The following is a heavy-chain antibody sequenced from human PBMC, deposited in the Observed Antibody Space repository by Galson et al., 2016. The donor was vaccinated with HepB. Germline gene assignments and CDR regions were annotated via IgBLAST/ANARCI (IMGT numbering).Heavy chain of an antibody. CDR2: INSDGSST. D-gene: IGHD2-15*01. CDR1: EFTFRSYW. V-gene: IGHV3-74*01. CDR3: VRRDCSGGSCRFPFDS. Sequence: SLRLSCAASEFTFRSYWMHWVRQAPGKGLVWVSGINSDGSSTNYADSVKGRFTISRDNAKNTLYLQMESLRVEDTTVYYCVRRDCSGGSCRFPFDSWGQGTLVTVSS. J-gene: IGHJ4*02.